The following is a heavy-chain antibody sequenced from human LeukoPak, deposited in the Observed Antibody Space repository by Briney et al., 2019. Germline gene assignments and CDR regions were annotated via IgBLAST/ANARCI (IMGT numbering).Heavy chain of an antibody. Sequence: PGGSLRLSCAASGFTFSSYSMNWVRQAPGKGLEWVSAISGSGGSTYYADSVKGRFTISRDNSKNTLYLQMNSLRAEDTAVYYCAKYEWELPRSYYFDYWGQGTLVTVSS. V-gene: IGHV3-23*01. CDR3: AKYEWELPRSYYFDY. CDR1: GFTFSSYS. J-gene: IGHJ4*02. CDR2: ISGSGGST. D-gene: IGHD1-26*01.